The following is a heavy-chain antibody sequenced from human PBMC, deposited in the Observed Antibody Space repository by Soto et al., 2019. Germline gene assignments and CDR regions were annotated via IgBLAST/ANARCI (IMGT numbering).Heavy chain of an antibody. CDR2: INYKSHI. J-gene: IGHJ6*03. CDR3: ARDLIYAGYYYYMDV. V-gene: IGHV3-21*01. Sequence: EVQLVESGGGLFKPGGSLRLSCAASGFTYSSYSMNWVRQAPGKGLEWVSSINYKSHIDYADSVKGRFTISRDNAKNSLYLQMNSLRAEDTAVYFCARDLIYAGYYYYMDVCGIGTTVTVSS. CDR1: GFTYSSYS. D-gene: IGHD3-10*01.